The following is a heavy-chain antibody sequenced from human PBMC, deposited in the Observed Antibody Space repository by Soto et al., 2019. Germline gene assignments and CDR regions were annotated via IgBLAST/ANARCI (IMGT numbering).Heavy chain of an antibody. V-gene: IGHV1-69*06. D-gene: IGHD2-2*01. CDR2: IIPIFGTA. CDR3: ARKGYCSSTSCYESYYYGLDV. Sequence: SVKVSCKASGGTFSSYAISWVRQAPGQGLEWMGGIIPIFGTANYAQKFQGRVTITADKSTSTAYMELSSLRSEDTAVYYCARKGYCSSTSCYESYYYGLDVWGQGTTVTVSS. J-gene: IGHJ6*02. CDR1: GGTFSSYA.